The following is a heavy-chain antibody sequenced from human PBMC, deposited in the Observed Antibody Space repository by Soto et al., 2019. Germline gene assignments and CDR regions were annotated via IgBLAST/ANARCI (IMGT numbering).Heavy chain of an antibody. CDR1: GFTFSSSS. CDR3: ATGAHCSGGSCSDYYYYYYGMDL. Sequence: SVKVSCKTSGFTFSSSSVQWVRQARGQRLEWIGWLVVGTGNTNYAQKFQQRVTVSSDRSTNTVSMELSSLTSEDTAVYYCATGAHCSGGSCSDYYYYYYGMDLWGQGTTVTVSS. CDR2: LVVGTGNT. V-gene: IGHV1-58*01. D-gene: IGHD2-15*01. J-gene: IGHJ6*02.